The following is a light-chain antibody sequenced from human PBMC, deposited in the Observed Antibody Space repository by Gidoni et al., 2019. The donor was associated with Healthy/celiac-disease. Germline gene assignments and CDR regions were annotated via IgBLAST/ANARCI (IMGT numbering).Light chain of an antibody. J-gene: IGKJ1*01. CDR2: AAS. V-gene: IGKV1-39*01. CDR1: QSISSY. Sequence: DIQMTESPSSLSASVGDRVTITCRASQSISSYLNWYQQKPGQAPKLLIYAASSLQSGVPSRFSGSGSGTDFTLTISSLQPGDFATYYCQQSYSTPWTFGQGTKVEIK. CDR3: QQSYSTPWT.